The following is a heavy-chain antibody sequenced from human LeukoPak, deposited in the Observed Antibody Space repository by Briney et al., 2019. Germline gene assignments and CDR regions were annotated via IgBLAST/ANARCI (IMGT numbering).Heavy chain of an antibody. CDR1: GYTFTRYY. Sequence: GASVKVSCKASGYTFTRYYMHWVRQAPGQGLEWMAIISPSGDSTSYAQKFQGRVTMTRDTPTRTVYLDLSSLRSEDTAVYYCARGRDYYAVSGYHNWFDTWGQGTLVTVSS. D-gene: IGHD3-22*01. CDR3: ARGRDYYAVSGYHNWFDT. CDR2: ISPSGDST. V-gene: IGHV1-46*01. J-gene: IGHJ5*02.